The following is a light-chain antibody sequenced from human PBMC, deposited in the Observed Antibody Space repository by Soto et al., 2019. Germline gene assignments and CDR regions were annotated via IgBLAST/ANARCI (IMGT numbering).Light chain of an antibody. V-gene: IGLV2-14*01. CDR1: SSDVGTYNY. CDR2: EVS. J-gene: IGLJ3*02. CDR3: TSYTSANTWV. Sequence: QSALTQPASVFGSLGQSITISCTGNSSDVGTYNYVSWYQQHPGKAPKFMIYEVSNRPAGISNRFSGSKSGNTASLTISGLQSEDEADYYCTSYTSANTWVFGGGTKLTVL.